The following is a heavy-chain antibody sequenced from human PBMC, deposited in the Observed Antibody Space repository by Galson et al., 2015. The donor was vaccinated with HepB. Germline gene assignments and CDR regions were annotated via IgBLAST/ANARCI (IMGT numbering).Heavy chain of an antibody. CDR3: ARRWRSDGGPFDY. J-gene: IGHJ4*02. CDR1: GYNFANYW. Sequence: QSGAEVKKTGESLKISCKGSGYNFANYWIGWVRQMPGKGLEWMGIIYPTDSDTTYSSSFQGQVTISADKSISTAYLQWNSLKASDTAMYYCARRWRSDGGPFDYWGQGTLVTVSS. V-gene: IGHV5-51*01. D-gene: IGHD5-24*01. CDR2: IYPTDSDT.